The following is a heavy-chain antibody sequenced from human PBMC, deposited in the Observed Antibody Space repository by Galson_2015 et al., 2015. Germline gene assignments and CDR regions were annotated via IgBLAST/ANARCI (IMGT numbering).Heavy chain of an antibody. J-gene: IGHJ5*02. CDR3: ARARRTSWPGELGKNWFDP. V-gene: IGHV1-3*01. CDR1: GYTFTIYA. D-gene: IGHD3-10*01. Sequence: SVKVSCKASGYTFTIYAMHWVRLAPGHGLEWMGWVNAGNGDTKYSQKFQGRVTITRDTSASTTYMELGSLRSEDTAVYYCARARRTSWPGELGKNWFDPWGQGTLVTVSS. CDR2: VNAGNGDT.